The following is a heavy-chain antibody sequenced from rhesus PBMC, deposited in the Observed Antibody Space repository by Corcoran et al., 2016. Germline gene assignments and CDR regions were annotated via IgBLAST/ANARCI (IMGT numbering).Heavy chain of an antibody. CDR1: GGSISSSY. D-gene: IGHD5-12*01. CDR2: IDSSGSA. V-gene: IGHV4S11*01. CDR3: ARGRVGDTATGFDY. Sequence: QVQLQESGPGLVMPSETLSLTCAVSGGSISSSYWSWIRQAPGKGLGWIGGIDSSGSAPYNPSLKMRVTLSVDTSKNHLSLKLSSGTAADPGVYYCARGRVGDTATGFDYWGQGVLVTVSS. J-gene: IGHJ4*01.